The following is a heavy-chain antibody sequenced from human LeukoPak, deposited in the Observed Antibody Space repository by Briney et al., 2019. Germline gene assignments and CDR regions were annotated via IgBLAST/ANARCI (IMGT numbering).Heavy chain of an antibody. V-gene: IGHV4-39*07. J-gene: IGHJ4*02. D-gene: IGHD6-13*01. Sequence: SETLSLTCTVSGGSISSSSYYWGWIRQPPGKGLEWIGSIYYSGSTYYNPSLKSRVTISVDTSKNQYSLKLSSVTAADTAVYYCARVRQLVRTSFFDYWGQGTLVTVSS. CDR3: ARVRQLVRTSFFDY. CDR2: IYYSGST. CDR1: GGSISSSSYY.